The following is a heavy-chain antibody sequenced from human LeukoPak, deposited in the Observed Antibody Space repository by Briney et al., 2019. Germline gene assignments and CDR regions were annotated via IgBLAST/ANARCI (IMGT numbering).Heavy chain of an antibody. Sequence: PGGSLRLSCAASGFTFSSYSMNWVRQAPGKGLEWVSSISSSSSYIYYADSVKGRFTISRDNAKNSLYLQMNSLRAEDTAVYYCARSPPTYYYDSSGYYPFDYWGQGTLVTVSS. D-gene: IGHD3-22*01. V-gene: IGHV3-21*01. CDR1: GFTFSSYS. CDR3: ARSPPTYYYDSSGYYPFDY. J-gene: IGHJ4*02. CDR2: ISSSSSYI.